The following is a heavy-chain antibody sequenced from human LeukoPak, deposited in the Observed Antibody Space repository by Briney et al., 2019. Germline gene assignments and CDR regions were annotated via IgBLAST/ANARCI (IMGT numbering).Heavy chain of an antibody. CDR2: IYHSGST. J-gene: IGHJ4*02. Sequence: SETLSLTCTVSGGSISSGGYYWSWIRQPPGKGLEWIGYIYHSGSTYYNPSLKSRVTISVDRSKNQFSLKLSSVAAADTAVYYRATETLIYCSGGSCYSGIDYWGQGTLVTVSS. V-gene: IGHV4-30-2*01. CDR1: GGSISSGGYY. CDR3: ATETLIYCSGGSCYSGIDY. D-gene: IGHD2-15*01.